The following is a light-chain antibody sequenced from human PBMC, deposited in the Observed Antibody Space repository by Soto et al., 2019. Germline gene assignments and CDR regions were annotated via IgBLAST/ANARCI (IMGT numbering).Light chain of an antibody. V-gene: IGKV3D-7*01. Sequence: EIVLTQSPATLSLSPGERATLSCRASQSVPNSYLSWYQQKPGQTPRLLIDGASIRATGIPARFSGSGSGTDFTLTISSLQPEDSAVYYCQQDLNSLTFGGGTKVDIK. CDR1: QSVPNSY. J-gene: IGKJ4*01. CDR3: QQDLNSLT. CDR2: GAS.